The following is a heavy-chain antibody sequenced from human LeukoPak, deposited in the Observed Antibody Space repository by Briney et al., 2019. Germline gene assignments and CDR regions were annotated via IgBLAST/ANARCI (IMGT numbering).Heavy chain of an antibody. D-gene: IGHD2-2*01. CDR3: ARLGIPDIVVVPAVLEQEIIFDY. CDR2: IRSKANNYAT. J-gene: IGHJ4*02. CDR1: GFTFSDSA. V-gene: IGHV3-73*01. Sequence: GGSLRLSCAASGFTFSDSAMHWVRQASGKGREWIGRIRSKANNYATALAASVKGRFTISRDNSKNTLYLQMNSLRAEDTAVYYCARLGIPDIVVVPAVLEQEIIFDYWGQGTLVTVSS.